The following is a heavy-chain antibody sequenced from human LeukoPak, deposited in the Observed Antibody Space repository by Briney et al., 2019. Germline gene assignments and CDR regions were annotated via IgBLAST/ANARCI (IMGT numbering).Heavy chain of an antibody. Sequence: SVKVSCKASGGTFSTHAISWVRQAPGQGLEWMGGIIPIFDTAKYAQKFQGRVTITADESTSTAYMELSSLRSEGTAVYYCARTLPDFYDSSGYYSNFDYWGQGTLVTVSS. J-gene: IGHJ4*02. V-gene: IGHV1-69*13. CDR3: ARTLPDFYDSSGYYSNFDY. D-gene: IGHD3-22*01. CDR1: GGTFSTHA. CDR2: IIPIFDTA.